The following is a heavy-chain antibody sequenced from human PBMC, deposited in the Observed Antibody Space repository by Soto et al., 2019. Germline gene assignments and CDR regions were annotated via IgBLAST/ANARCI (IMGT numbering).Heavy chain of an antibody. J-gene: IGHJ6*02. CDR3: ERRQLGQHRTNAWLDNYYYGMAV. Sequence: GPTLVNHPQTLTLTCTFSGFSLSTSGMCVSWIRQPPGKALEWLALIDWDDDKYYSTSLKTRLTTSKDTSQNQVVLTMTNMESVKQATYYCERRQLGQHRTNAWLDNYYYGMAVSDQG. D-gene: IGHD6-19*01. V-gene: IGHV2-70*01. CDR2: IDWDDDK. CDR1: GFSLSTSGMC.